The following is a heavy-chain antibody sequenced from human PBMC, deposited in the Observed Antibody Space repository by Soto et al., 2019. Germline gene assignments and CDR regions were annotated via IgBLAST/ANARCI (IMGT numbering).Heavy chain of an antibody. Sequence: QVQLVQSGAEVKKPGASVKVSYKASGYTFTNYYIHWVRQAPGQGLEWMGWIDGDSGDTKDAQKFQGWFTMTRDTSINTAYMELSRLTSDDTAVYYCARTPNNGRAGVYGMDVWGQGTTVTVSS. CDR2: IDGDSGDT. CDR1: GYTFTNYY. V-gene: IGHV1-2*04. J-gene: IGHJ6*02. CDR3: ARTPNNGRAGVYGMDV. D-gene: IGHD2-8*01.